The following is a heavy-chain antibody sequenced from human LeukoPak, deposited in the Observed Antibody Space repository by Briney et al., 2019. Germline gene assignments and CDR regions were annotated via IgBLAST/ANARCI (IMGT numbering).Heavy chain of an antibody. CDR1: GFTFDDYG. CDR3: ARGYSGYDRDPYYFDY. J-gene: IGHJ4*02. V-gene: IGHV3-20*04. Sequence: PGGCLRLSCAASGFTFDDYGMSWARRAPGKGLEWVSGLNWNGGSTGYADSVKGRFTISRDNAKNSLYLQMNSLRAEDTALYYCARGYSGYDRDPYYFDYWGQGTLVTVSS. CDR2: LNWNGGST. D-gene: IGHD5-12*01.